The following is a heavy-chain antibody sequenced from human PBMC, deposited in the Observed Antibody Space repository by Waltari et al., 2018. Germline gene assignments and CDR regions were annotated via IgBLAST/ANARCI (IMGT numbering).Heavy chain of an antibody. V-gene: IGHV3-33*01. D-gene: IGHD6-6*01. Sequence: QVQLVESGGGEVQPGRSLRLSCAASGFIFSRYGMHWVRQAPGKGLEWVAVIWYDGSSKYYVDSVKGRFTISRDNSKNTLYLQMNSLRAEDTAVYYCARALYSSSWYYYYYGMDVWGQGTTVTVSS. CDR1: GFIFSRYG. CDR2: IWYDGSSK. CDR3: ARALYSSSWYYYYYGMDV. J-gene: IGHJ6*02.